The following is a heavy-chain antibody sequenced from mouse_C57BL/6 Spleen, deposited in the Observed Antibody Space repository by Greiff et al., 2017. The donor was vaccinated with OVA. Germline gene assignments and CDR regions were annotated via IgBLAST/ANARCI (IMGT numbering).Heavy chain of an antibody. D-gene: IGHD2-14*01. Sequence: VQLQQSGAELVKPGASVKISCKASGYAFSSYWMNWVKQRPGKGLEWIGQIYPGDGDTNYNGKFKGKATLTADKSSSTAYMQLSSLTSEDSAVDCCARRGYSDAMDYWGQGTSVTVSS. CDR2: IYPGDGDT. CDR1: GYAFSSYW. J-gene: IGHJ4*01. CDR3: ARRGYSDAMDY. V-gene: IGHV1-80*01.